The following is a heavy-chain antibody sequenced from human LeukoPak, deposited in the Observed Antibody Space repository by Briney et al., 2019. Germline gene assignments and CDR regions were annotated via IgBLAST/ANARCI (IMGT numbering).Heavy chain of an antibody. Sequence: GASVKVSCKASGYTFTSYGISWVRQAPGQGLEWMGWISAYNGNTNYAQKLQGRVTMTTDTSTSTAYMELRSLRSDDTAVYYCARVAFTMIVVAIGPDYWGQGTLVTVSS. CDR2: ISAYNGNT. CDR1: GYTFTSYG. D-gene: IGHD3-22*01. CDR3: ARVAFTMIVVAIGPDY. J-gene: IGHJ4*02. V-gene: IGHV1-18*01.